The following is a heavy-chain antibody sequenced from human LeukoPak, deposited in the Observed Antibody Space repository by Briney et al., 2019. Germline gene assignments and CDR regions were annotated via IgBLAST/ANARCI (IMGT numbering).Heavy chain of an antibody. CDR1: GFTLGSYW. CDR2: INTDGSST. D-gene: IGHD2-2*03. V-gene: IGHV3-74*01. CDR3: ARLGPMDIVVVPATGGWFDP. J-gene: IGHJ5*02. Sequence: PGGSLRLSCAASGFTLGSYWMHWVRQAPGKGLVWVSQINTDGSSTNYADSVKGRFTISRDNAKNSLYLQMNSLRAEDTAVYYCARLGPMDIVVVPATGGWFDPWGQGTLVTVSS.